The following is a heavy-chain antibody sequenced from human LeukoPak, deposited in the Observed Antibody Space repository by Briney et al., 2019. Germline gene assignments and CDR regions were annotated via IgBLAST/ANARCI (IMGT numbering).Heavy chain of an antibody. V-gene: IGHV3-7*01. D-gene: IGHD5-12*01. CDR3: ARVLIVATIVYFDY. J-gene: IGHJ4*02. Sequence: GGSLRLSCAASGFTFSSCWMSWVRQAPGMGLEWVANIKQDGSEKYYVDSVKGRFTISRDNAKNSLYLQMNSLRAEDTAVYYCARVLIVATIVYFDYWGQGTLVTVSS. CDR1: GFTFSSCW. CDR2: IKQDGSEK.